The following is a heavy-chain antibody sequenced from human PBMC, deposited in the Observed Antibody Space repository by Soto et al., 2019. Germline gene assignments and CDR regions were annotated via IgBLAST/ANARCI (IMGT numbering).Heavy chain of an antibody. CDR2: MNPNSGNT. CDR3: VSAGYSSGWYWDYGMDV. Sequence: QVQLVQSGAEVKKPGASVKVSCKASGYTFTSYDINWVRQATGQGLEWMGWMNPNSGNTGYAQKFQGRVTMTRNTSISTAYMELSSLRSEDTAVYYCVSAGYSSGWYWDYGMDVWGQGTTVTVSS. J-gene: IGHJ6*02. D-gene: IGHD6-19*01. CDR1: GYTFTSYD. V-gene: IGHV1-8*01.